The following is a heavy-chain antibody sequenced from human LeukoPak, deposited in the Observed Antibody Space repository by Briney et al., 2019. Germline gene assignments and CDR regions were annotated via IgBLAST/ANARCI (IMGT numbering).Heavy chain of an antibody. D-gene: IGHD1-26*01. CDR2: INPNSGGT. CDR1: GYTFTGYY. Sequence: AASVKVSCKASGYTFTGYYMHWVRQAPGQGLEWMGWINPNSGGTNYAQKFQGRVTMTRDTSVSTAYMELSRLRSDDTAVYYCARTPRGSYFVYFQHWGQGTLVTVSS. V-gene: IGHV1-2*02. CDR3: ARTPRGSYFVYFQH. J-gene: IGHJ1*01.